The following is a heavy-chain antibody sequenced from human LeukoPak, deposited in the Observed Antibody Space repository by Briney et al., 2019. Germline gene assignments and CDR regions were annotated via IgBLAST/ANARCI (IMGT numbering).Heavy chain of an antibody. CDR2: IYSGGST. Sequence: GGSLRLSCAASGFTVSSNYMSWVRQAPGKGLEWVSVIYSGGSTYYADSVKGRFTISRDNAKNSLYLQMNSLRAEDTAVYYCARDLPLVGATGFWFDPWGQGTLVTVSS. CDR3: ARDLPLVGATGFWFDP. CDR1: GFTVSSNY. V-gene: IGHV3-53*01. J-gene: IGHJ5*02. D-gene: IGHD1-26*01.